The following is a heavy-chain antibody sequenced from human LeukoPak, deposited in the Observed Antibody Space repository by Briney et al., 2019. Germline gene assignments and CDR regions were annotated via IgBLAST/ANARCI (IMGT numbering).Heavy chain of an antibody. CDR3: AHRKNYYDSSVFDN. CDR2: IYWDDDR. J-gene: IGHJ4*02. V-gene: IGHV2-5*02. Sequence: ASGPTLVNPTQTLTLTCTFSGFSLSTRGVGVGWIRQPPGRALEWLALIYWDDDRRYSPSLKSRLTITKDTSKNQVVLTMTNMDPVDTATYFCAHRKNYYDSSVFDNWGQGTLVTVSS. D-gene: IGHD3-22*01. CDR1: GFSLSTRGVG.